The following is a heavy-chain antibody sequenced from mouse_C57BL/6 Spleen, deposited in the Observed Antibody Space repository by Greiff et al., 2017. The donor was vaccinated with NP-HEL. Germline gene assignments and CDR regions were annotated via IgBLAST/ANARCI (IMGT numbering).Heavy chain of an antibody. Sequence: QVQLQQPGAELVRPGSSVRLSCKASGYTFTSYWMDWVKQSPGQGLEWIGNIYPSDSETNYNQKFKGKATLTVDKSSSTAYMQLSSLPSEDSAVYDCARRDYFYDGEGYSMDYWGQGTSVTVSS. V-gene: IGHV1-61*01. CDR1: GYTFTSYW. D-gene: IGHD2-12*01. CDR2: IYPSDSET. CDR3: ARRDYFYDGEGYSMDY. J-gene: IGHJ4*01.